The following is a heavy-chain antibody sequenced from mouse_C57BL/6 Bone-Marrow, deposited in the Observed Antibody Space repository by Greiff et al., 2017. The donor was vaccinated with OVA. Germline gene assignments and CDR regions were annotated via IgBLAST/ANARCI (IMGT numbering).Heavy chain of an antibody. Sequence: EVKVIESGGGLVQPGGSLKLSCAASGFTFSDYYMYWVRQTPEKRLEWVAYISNGGGSTYYPDTVKGRFTISRDNAKNTLYLQRSRLKSEDTAMYYCARRGDLLLRYDYAMDYWGQGTSVTVSS. J-gene: IGHJ4*01. CDR3: ARRGDLLLRYDYAMDY. D-gene: IGHD1-1*01. CDR2: ISNGGGST. V-gene: IGHV5-12*01. CDR1: GFTFSDYY.